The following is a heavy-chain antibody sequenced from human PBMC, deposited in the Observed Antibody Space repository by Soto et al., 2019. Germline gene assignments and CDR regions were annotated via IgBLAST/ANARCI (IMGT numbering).Heavy chain of an antibody. CDR3: ARDSIAAPRVYGMEV. D-gene: IGHD6-6*01. CDR2: INPNIGGT. Sequence: ASVKVSCKASGYTFTGYYMHWVRQAPGQGLEWMGWINPNIGGTNYAQKCQGWVTMTRDTSISTSYMELSRLRSDDTAVYYCARDSIAAPRVYGMEVWGQGTTVTVSS. CDR1: GYTFTGYY. J-gene: IGHJ6*02. V-gene: IGHV1-2*04.